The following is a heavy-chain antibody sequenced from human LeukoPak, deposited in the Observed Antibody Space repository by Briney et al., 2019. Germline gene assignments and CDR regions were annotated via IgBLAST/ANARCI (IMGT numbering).Heavy chain of an antibody. D-gene: IGHD3-22*01. Sequence: PGGSLRLSCAASGFTFSGSAMHWVRQAPGKGLEWVAVISFDGLHKYYADSLKGRFTISRDDAKNSLYLEMDSLRAEDTAVYYCARTIYYYESTSYFSDAFDVWGQGTMVTVSS. CDR2: ISFDGLHK. J-gene: IGHJ3*01. V-gene: IGHV3-30*03. CDR1: GFTFSGSA. CDR3: ARTIYYYESTSYFSDAFDV.